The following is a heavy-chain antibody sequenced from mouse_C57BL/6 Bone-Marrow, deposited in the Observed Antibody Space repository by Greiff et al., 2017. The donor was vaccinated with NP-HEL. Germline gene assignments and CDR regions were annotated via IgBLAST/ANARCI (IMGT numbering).Heavy chain of an antibody. D-gene: IGHD1-1*01. CDR2: ISSGGDYI. J-gene: IGHJ2*01. CDR3: TRVHYYGSPYYFDY. V-gene: IGHV5-9-1*02. CDR1: GFTFSSYA. Sequence: EVKLMESGEGLVKPGGSLKLSCAASGFTFSSYAMSWVRQTPEKRLEWVAYISSGGDYIYYADTVKGRFTISRDNARNTLYLQMSSLKSEDTAMYYCTRVHYYGSPYYFDYWGQGTTLTVSS.